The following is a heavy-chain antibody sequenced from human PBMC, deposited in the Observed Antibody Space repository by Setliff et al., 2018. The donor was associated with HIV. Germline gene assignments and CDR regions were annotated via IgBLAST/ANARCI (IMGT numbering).Heavy chain of an antibody. CDR2: ISSSISYT. D-gene: IGHD2-15*01. Sequence: GGSLRLSCAASGFTFSNYEMNWVRRAPGKVLDWVSSISSSISYTNYGDSVKGRFTISRDNGKNSLYLQMGGLRAEDTAVYFRARATCSGGRCYLGDYFYYFMDVWGEGTKVTVSS. CDR3: ARATCSGGRCYLGDYFYYFMDV. V-gene: IGHV3-21*04. CDR1: GFTFSNYE. J-gene: IGHJ6*03.